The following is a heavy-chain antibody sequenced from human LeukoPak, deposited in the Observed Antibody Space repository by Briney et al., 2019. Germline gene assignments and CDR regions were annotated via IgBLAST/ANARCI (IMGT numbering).Heavy chain of an antibody. CDR2: ISAYNGNT. D-gene: IGHD3-22*01. CDR1: GYTFTSYG. V-gene: IGHV1-18*01. CDR3: ARDGRQPNYYDSGHNWFDP. J-gene: IGHJ5*02. Sequence: GASVKVSCKASGYTFTSYGISWVRQAPGQGLEWMGWISAYNGNTNYAQKLQGRVTMTTDTSTSTAYMELRSLRSDDTAVYYCARDGRQPNYYDSGHNWFDPWGQGTLVTVSS.